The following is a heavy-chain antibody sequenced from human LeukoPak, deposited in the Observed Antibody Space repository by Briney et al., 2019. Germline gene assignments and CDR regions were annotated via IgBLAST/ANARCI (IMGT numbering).Heavy chain of an antibody. CDR3: AKESLLSRRSSDPYYFDY. CDR1: GFTFSSYA. J-gene: IGHJ4*02. V-gene: IGHV3-23*01. CDR2: ISGAGGST. D-gene: IGHD4-17*01. Sequence: PGGSLRLSCAASGFTFSSYAMSWVRQAPGQGLECVSAISGAGGSTYYADSVKGRFTISRDISKNTLYLQMNSLRAEDTAVYYCAKESLLSRRSSDPYYFDYWGQGTLVTVSS.